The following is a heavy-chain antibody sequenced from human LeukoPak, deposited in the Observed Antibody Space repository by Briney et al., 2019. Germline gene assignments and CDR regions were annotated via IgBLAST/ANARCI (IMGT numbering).Heavy chain of an antibody. J-gene: IGHJ3*02. CDR3: ASSLYSSGWSLNSGAFDI. CDR1: GFTVSSNY. D-gene: IGHD6-13*01. V-gene: IGHV3-53*01. CDR2: IYSGGTT. Sequence: PGGSLRLSCAASGFTVSSNYMNWVRQAPGKGLEWVSIIYSGGTTYYADSVKGRFTISRDNSKNTLYLQMNSLRAEDTAVYYCASSLYSSGWSLNSGAFDIWGQGTMVTVSS.